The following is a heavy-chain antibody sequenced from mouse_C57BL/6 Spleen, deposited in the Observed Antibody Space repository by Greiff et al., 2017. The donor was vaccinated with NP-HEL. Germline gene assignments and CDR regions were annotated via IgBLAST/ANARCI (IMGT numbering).Heavy chain of an antibody. CDR3: ARSGSSGYRFAY. V-gene: IGHV1-9*01. J-gene: IGHJ3*01. CDR2: ILPGSGST. CDR1: GYTFTGYW. D-gene: IGHD3-2*02. Sequence: QVQLQQSGAELMKPGASVKLSCKATGYTFTGYWIEWVKQRPGHGLEWIGEILPGSGSTNYNEKFKGKATFTADTSSNTAYMHLSSLTTEDSAIYYCARSGSSGYRFAYWGQGTLVTVSA.